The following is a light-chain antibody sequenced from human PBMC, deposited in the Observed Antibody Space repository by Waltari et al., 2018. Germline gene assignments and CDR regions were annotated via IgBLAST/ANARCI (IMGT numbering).Light chain of an antibody. J-gene: IGLJ2*01. CDR2: DVT. V-gene: IGLV2-14*03. CDR1: GSDVGGYNY. CDR3: SSYTSSGTLV. Sequence: QSALTQPASVSGSPGQSITISCTGTGSDVGGYNYVSWYRQHPGKVPKLMIFDVTNRPSGVSNRFSGSKSGNTASLTISGLQAEDEAHYYCSSYTSSGTLVFGGGTTLTVL.